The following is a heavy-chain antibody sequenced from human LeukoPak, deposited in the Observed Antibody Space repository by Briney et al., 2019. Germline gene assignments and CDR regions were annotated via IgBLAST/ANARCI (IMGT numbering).Heavy chain of an antibody. V-gene: IGHV3-23*01. J-gene: IGHJ4*02. CDR1: GFTFSSYA. D-gene: IGHD2-15*01. CDR2: ISGSGGST. CDR3: AKGGSEHSVGGSCYYDY. Sequence: PGGSLRLSCAASGFTFSSYAMSWVRQAPGKGLEWVSAISGSGGSTYYADSVKGRFTISRDNSKNTLYLQMNSLRAEDTAVYYCAKGGSEHSVGGSCYYDYWGQGTLVTVSS.